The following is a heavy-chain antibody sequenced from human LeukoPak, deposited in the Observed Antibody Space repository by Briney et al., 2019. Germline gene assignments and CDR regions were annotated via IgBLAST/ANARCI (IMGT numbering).Heavy chain of an antibody. CDR1: GASLNGHY. D-gene: IGHD6-19*01. V-gene: IGHV4-4*07. J-gene: IGHJ4*02. CDR3: TREPVP. Sequence: SETLSLTCAVYGASLNGHYWSWIRQPAGKGLEWIGRIYAGGTASYNPSLKSRVTMSADMSKNQLSLKLTSVTAADTAVYYCTREPVPWGQGTLVTVSS. CDR2: IYAGGTA.